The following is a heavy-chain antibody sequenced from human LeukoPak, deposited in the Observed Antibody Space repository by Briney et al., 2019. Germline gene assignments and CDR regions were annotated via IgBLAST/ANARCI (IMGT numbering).Heavy chain of an antibody. Sequence: PGGSLRLSCAASGFTFSDYYVSWIRQAPGKGLEWVSYISSSGSTIYYADSVKGRLTISRDNAKNSLYLQMNSLRAEDTAVYYCAARYSSSSVGYWGQGTLVTVSS. J-gene: IGHJ4*02. CDR2: ISSSGSTI. CDR1: GFTFSDYY. V-gene: IGHV3-11*04. CDR3: AARYSSSSVGY. D-gene: IGHD6-6*01.